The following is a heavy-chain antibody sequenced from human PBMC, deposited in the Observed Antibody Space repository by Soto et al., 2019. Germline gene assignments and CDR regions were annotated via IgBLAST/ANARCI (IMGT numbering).Heavy chain of an antibody. Sequence: SETLSLTCTVSGCSISSYYWSWIRQPPGKGLEWIGYIYYSGSTNYNPSLKSRVTISVDTSKNQFSLKLGSVTAADTAVYYCARAGRSGYLLFLNWFDPWGQGTLVTVSS. CDR1: GCSISSYY. CDR3: ARAGRSGYLLFLNWFDP. J-gene: IGHJ5*02. V-gene: IGHV4-59*01. CDR2: IYYSGST. D-gene: IGHD5-12*01.